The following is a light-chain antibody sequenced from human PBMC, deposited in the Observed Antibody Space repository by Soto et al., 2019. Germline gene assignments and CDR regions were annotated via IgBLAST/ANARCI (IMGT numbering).Light chain of an antibody. CDR1: PSVNKN. J-gene: IGKJ3*01. CDR3: HQYGSSPLT. Sequence: ELVFTQSPATLSLSPGERATLSCRASPSVNKNLAWYQQHPGQAPRLLIYSASSRATGIPDRFSGSGSGTDFTLTISRLEPEDFAVYYCHQYGSSPLTFGPGTKGD. V-gene: IGKV3-20*01. CDR2: SAS.